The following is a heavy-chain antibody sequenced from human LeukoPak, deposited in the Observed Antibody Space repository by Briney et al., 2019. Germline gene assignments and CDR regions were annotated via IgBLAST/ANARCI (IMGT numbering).Heavy chain of an antibody. J-gene: IGHJ6*03. CDR3: ARDRDYGGRDYYDSSGYWRFGYHYYYMDV. D-gene: IGHD3-22*01. CDR1: GGTFSSYA. Sequence: ASVKVSCKASGGTFSSYAISWVRQAPGQGLEWMGRIIPILGIANYAQKFQGRVTITADKSTSTAYMELSSLRSEDTAVYYCARDRDYGGRDYYDSSGYWRFGYHYYYMDVWGKGTTVTVSS. CDR2: IIPILGIA. V-gene: IGHV1-69*04.